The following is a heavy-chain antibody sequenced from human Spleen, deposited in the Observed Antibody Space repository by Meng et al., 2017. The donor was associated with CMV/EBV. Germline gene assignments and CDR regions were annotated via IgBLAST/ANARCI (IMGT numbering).Heavy chain of an antibody. V-gene: IGHV3-21*01. D-gene: IGHD2-15*01. CDR2: ISSSSSYI. J-gene: IGHJ4*02. CDR3: ARERWYGY. Sequence: GESLKISCAASGFTFSSYSMNWVRQAPGKGLEWVSPISSSSSYIYYADSVKGRFTISRDNAKNSLYLQMNSLRAEDTAVYYCARERWYGYWGQGTLVTVSS. CDR1: GFTFSSYS.